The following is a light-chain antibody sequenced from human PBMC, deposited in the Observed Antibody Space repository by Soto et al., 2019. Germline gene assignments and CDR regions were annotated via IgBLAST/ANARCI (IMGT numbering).Light chain of an antibody. V-gene: IGKV3-11*01. CDR1: ESIGNY. CDR2: DAS. Sequence: EVVLTQSPATLSLSPGERATLSCRASESIGNYLAWYQQKLGQAHKLLIYDASHRAIGIPGRFSGDGSGTDFTLPISSLEPEDFAVYYCQWRSDWPPRLTFGGGTKVEIK. J-gene: IGKJ4*01. CDR3: QWRSDWPPRLT.